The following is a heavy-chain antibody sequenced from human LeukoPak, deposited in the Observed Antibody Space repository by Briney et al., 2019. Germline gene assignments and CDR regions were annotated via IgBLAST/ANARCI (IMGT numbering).Heavy chain of an antibody. Sequence: PSETLSLTCAVYSGSLSNYYWSWIRQSPDKGLVWIGEINHNGGTNYNPSLKSRATISVDTSKNQVSLKLGSVTAADTAVYYCVRSYNYGPLLWGQGTTVTVSS. D-gene: IGHD5-18*01. J-gene: IGHJ6*02. V-gene: IGHV4-34*01. CDR3: VRSYNYGPLL. CDR1: SGSLSNYY. CDR2: INHNGGT.